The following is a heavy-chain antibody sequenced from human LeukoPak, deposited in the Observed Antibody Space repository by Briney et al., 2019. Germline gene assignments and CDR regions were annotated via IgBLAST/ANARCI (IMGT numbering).Heavy chain of an antibody. D-gene: IGHD2-2*01. CDR1: GGTFSSYT. CDR3: AREGGGYCSSTSCWDFDY. V-gene: IGHV1-69*04. J-gene: IGHJ4*02. Sequence: GASVKVSCKASGGTFSSYTISWVRRAPGQGLEWMGRIIPILGIANYAQKFQGRVTITADKSTSTAYMELSSLRSEDTAVYYCAREGGGYCSSTSCWDFDYWGQGALVTVSS. CDR2: IIPILGIA.